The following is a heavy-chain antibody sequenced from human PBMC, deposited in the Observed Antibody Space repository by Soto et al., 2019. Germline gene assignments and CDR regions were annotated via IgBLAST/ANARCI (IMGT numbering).Heavy chain of an antibody. CDR1: GFTFSSYA. J-gene: IGHJ4*02. CDR2: ISGSGGST. CDR3: ASGWGRLWFGELYY. D-gene: IGHD3-10*01. V-gene: IGHV3-23*01. Sequence: GGSLRLSCAASGFTFSSYAMSWVRQAPGKGLEWVSAISGSGGSTYYADSVKGRFTISRDNSKNTLYLQMNSLRAEDTAVYYCASGWGRLWFGELYYWGQGTLVTVSS.